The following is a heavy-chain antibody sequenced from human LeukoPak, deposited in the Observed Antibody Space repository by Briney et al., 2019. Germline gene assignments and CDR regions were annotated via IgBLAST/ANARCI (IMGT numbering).Heavy chain of an antibody. D-gene: IGHD2-2*01. CDR1: GGSISSSSYY. Sequence: SETLSLTCTVSGGSISSSSYYWGWIRQPPGKGLEWIGSIYYSGSTYYNPSLKSRVTISVDTSKNQFSLKLSSVTAADTAVYYCTRRNGVPAAAFHYYYYYYMDVWGKGTTVTVSS. V-gene: IGHV4-39*07. CDR2: IYYSGST. CDR3: TRRNGVPAAAFHYYYYYYMDV. J-gene: IGHJ6*03.